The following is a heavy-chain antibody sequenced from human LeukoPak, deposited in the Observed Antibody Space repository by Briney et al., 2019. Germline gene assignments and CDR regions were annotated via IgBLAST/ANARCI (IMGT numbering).Heavy chain of an antibody. Sequence: GGSLRLSCAASGFILSSNTMNWVRQAPGKGLEWVAIISYDGSNEYYADSAKGRFTISRDNSKNTLYLQMNSLRAEDTAVYYCARDPSGRWWGAGYFDYWGQGTLVTVSS. J-gene: IGHJ4*02. CDR3: ARDPSGRWWGAGYFDY. CDR1: GFILSSNT. D-gene: IGHD2-15*01. CDR2: ISYDGSNE. V-gene: IGHV3-30*04.